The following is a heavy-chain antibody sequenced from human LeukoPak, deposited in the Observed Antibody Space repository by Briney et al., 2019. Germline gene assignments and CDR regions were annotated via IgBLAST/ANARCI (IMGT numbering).Heavy chain of an antibody. CDR2: ISSGSSTI. V-gene: IGHV3-48*02. CDR1: GFTFSSYS. D-gene: IGHD1-26*01. Sequence: GGSLRLSCAASGFTFSSYSMNWVRQAPGKGLEWVSYISSGSSTIYYADSEKGRFTISRDSAKNSLYLQMNSLRDEDTAVYYCAPHRDGSYPFDFWGQGTLVTVSS. CDR3: APHRDGSYPFDF. J-gene: IGHJ4*02.